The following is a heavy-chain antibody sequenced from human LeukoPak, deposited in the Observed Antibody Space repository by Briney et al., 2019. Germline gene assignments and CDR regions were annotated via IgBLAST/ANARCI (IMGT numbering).Heavy chain of an antibody. CDR1: GDSVSSNSAA. Sequence: SQTLSLTCAISGDSVSSNSAAWNWIRQSPSRGLEWLGRTYYRSKWYNDYAVSVKSRITINPDTSKNQFSLQLNSVTPEDTAVYYCARENDYVWGSYRQIRGIDYWGQGTLVTVSS. CDR3: ARENDYVWGSYRQIRGIDY. D-gene: IGHD3-16*02. CDR2: TYYRSKWYN. J-gene: IGHJ4*02. V-gene: IGHV6-1*01.